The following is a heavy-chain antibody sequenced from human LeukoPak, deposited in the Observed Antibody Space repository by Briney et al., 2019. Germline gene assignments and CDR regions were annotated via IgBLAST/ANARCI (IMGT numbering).Heavy chain of an antibody. CDR1: GGSISSGGYY. CDR2: IYYSGST. CDR3: ARDFAEMATTTYDYYYYMDV. D-gene: IGHD5-24*01. J-gene: IGHJ6*03. Sequence: SETLSLTCTVSGGSISSGGYYWSWIRQHPGKGLEWIGYIYYSGSTYYNPSLKSRVTISVDTSKNQFSLKLSSVTAADTAVYYCARDFAEMATTTYDYYYYMDVWGKGTTVTVSS. V-gene: IGHV4-31*03.